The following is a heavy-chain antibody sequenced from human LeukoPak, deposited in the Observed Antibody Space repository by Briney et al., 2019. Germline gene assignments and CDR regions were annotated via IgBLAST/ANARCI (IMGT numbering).Heavy chain of an antibody. J-gene: IGHJ4*02. Sequence: QPGGSLRLSCAASGFTFSSYWMHRVRQAPGKGLVWVSRINSDGSSTSYADSVKGRFTISRDNAKNTLYLQMNSLRAEDTAVYYCARVDPTVAFDYWGQGALVTVSS. V-gene: IGHV3-74*01. D-gene: IGHD4-23*01. CDR2: INSDGSST. CDR1: GFTFSSYW. CDR3: ARVDPTVAFDY.